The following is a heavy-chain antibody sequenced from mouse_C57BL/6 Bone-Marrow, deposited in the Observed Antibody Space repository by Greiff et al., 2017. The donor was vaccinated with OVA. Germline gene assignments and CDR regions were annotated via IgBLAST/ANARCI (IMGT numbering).Heavy chain of an antibody. CDR3: ARGGYYEYDGGAWVAY. D-gene: IGHD2-4*01. V-gene: IGHV1-18*01. CDR1: GYTFTDYN. J-gene: IGHJ3*01. CDR2: INSNNGGT. Sequence: VQLKESGPELAKPGASVKIPCKASGYTFTDYNMDWVKQSHGKSLEWIGDINSNNGGTIYNQKFKGKATLTVDKSSSTAYMELRSLTSEDTAVYYWARGGYYEYDGGAWVAYWGQGTLVTVSA.